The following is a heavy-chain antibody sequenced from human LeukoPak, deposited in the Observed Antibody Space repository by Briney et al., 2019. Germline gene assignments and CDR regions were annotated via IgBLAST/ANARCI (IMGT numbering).Heavy chain of an antibody. CDR3: ARSQFDY. CDR1: GFAFSSYW. Sequence: GGSLRLSCATSGFAFSSYWMLWVRQAPGKGLVWVSRISGDGTITDYADSVKGRFIISRDNTNNILYLQMNSLRDDDTATYYCARSQFDYWGQGILVTVSS. J-gene: IGHJ4*02. V-gene: IGHV3-74*01. CDR2: ISGDGTIT.